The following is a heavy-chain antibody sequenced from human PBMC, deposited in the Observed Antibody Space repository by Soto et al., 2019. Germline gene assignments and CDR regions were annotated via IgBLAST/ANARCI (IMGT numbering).Heavy chain of an antibody. D-gene: IGHD6-25*01. CDR3: ASEVQRLPEIDAFDI. CDR2: IWYDGSNK. CDR1: GFTFSSYG. Sequence: PGGSLRLSCAASGFTFSSYGMHWVRQAPGKGLEWVAVIWYDGSNKYYADSVKGRFTISRDNSKNTLYLQMNSLRAEDTAVYCCASEVQRLPEIDAFDIWGQGTMVTVSS. V-gene: IGHV3-33*01. J-gene: IGHJ3*02.